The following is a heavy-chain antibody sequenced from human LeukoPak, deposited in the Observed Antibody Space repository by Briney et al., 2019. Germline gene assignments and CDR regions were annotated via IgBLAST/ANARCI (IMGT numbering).Heavy chain of an antibody. Sequence: PGGSLRLSCAASGFTVINNYMCWVRQAPGKGLEWVSFIYSGDSTYYADFVKGRFTISRDSSKNTVHLQMNSLRAEDTAVYYCARDGGSGTSTGYNGYYYYGMDVWGQGTTVTVSS. CDR2: IYSGDST. D-gene: IGHD3-9*01. CDR1: GFTVINNY. CDR3: ARDGGSGTSTGYNGYYYYGMDV. V-gene: IGHV3-66*01. J-gene: IGHJ6*02.